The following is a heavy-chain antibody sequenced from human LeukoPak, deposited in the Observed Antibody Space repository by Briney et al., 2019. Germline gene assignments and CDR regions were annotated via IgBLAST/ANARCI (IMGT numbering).Heavy chain of an antibody. Sequence: SETLSLTCTVSGGSISSYYWSWIRQPPGKGLEWIGYIYYSGYTNYNPSLKSRVTISVDTSKNQFSLKLSSVTAADTAVYYCARGSYYYYYDSSGYEGTGFDYWGQGTLVTVSS. CDR2: IYYSGYT. CDR1: GGSISSYY. V-gene: IGHV4-59*12. D-gene: IGHD3-22*01. CDR3: ARGSYYYYYDSSGYEGTGFDY. J-gene: IGHJ4*02.